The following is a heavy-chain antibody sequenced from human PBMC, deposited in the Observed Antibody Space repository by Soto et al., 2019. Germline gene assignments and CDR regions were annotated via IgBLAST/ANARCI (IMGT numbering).Heavy chain of an antibody. CDR2: ISAYNGNT. CDR3: ARDQVTIFGVVIILLNYYYYGMDV. Sequence: ASVKVSCKASGYTFTSYGISWVRQAPGQGLEWMGWISAYNGNTNYAQKLQGRVTMTTDTSTRTAYMELRSLRSDDTAVYDCARDQVTIFGVVIILLNYYYYGMDVWGQGTTVTVSS. CDR1: GYTFTSYG. V-gene: IGHV1-18*01. D-gene: IGHD3-3*01. J-gene: IGHJ6*02.